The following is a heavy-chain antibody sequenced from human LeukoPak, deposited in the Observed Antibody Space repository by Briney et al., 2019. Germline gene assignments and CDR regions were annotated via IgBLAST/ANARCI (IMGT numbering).Heavy chain of an antibody. J-gene: IGHJ4*02. Sequence: PGGSLRLSCTASGFTFSSYAMIWVRQAPGKGLEWVSDIITGGSGTYYADSVKGRFTISRDNSKNTLYLQMNGLRAEDTAVYYCARGPGIAVAGTDILFDYWGQGTLVTVSS. V-gene: IGHV3-23*01. CDR1: GFTFSSYA. CDR2: IITGGSGT. D-gene: IGHD6-19*01. CDR3: ARGPGIAVAGTDILFDY.